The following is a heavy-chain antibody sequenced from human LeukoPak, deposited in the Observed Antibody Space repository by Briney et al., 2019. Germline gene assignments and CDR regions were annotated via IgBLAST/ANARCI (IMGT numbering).Heavy chain of an antibody. CDR3: AKFYDLLTAYFDY. Sequence: PGGSLRLSCAASGFTFSSYGMHWVRQAPGKGLEWVAVISYDGSNKYYADSVKGRFTISRDNSKNTLYLQMNSLRAEDTAVYYCAKFYDLLTAYFDYWGEGTLVTASS. CDR2: ISYDGSNK. CDR1: GFTFSSYG. J-gene: IGHJ4*02. V-gene: IGHV3-30*18. D-gene: IGHD3-9*01.